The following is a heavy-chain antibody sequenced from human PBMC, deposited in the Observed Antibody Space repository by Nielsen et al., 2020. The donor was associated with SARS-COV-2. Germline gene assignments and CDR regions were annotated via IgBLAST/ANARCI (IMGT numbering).Heavy chain of an antibody. J-gene: IGHJ4*02. CDR1: GFTLSNYG. V-gene: IGHV3-30*03. D-gene: IGHD5-18*01. Sequence: GGSLRLSCAASGFTLSNYGMHWVRQAPGKGLEWVAVISYDGNKNYYADSVKGRFTISRDNSKNTLYLQMNSLRAEDTAVYYCARFRYGLNYFDYWGQGTLVTVSS. CDR3: ARFRYGLNYFDY. CDR2: ISYDGNKN.